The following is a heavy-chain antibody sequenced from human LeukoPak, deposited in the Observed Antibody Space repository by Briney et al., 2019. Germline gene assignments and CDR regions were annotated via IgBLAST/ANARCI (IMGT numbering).Heavy chain of an antibody. V-gene: IGHV4-61*02. Sequence: SETLSLTCTVSGGSISSGSYYWSWLRQPAGEGLEWIGRIYTSGSTNYNPSLKSRVTISVDTSKNQFSLKLSSVTAADTAVYYCAGSQGGYWTSFDYWGQGTLVTVSS. CDR1: GGSISSGSYY. CDR2: IYTSGST. J-gene: IGHJ4*02. D-gene: IGHD3-22*01. CDR3: AGSQGGYWTSFDY.